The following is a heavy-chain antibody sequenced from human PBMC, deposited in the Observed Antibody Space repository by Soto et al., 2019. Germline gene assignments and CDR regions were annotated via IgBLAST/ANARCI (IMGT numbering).Heavy chain of an antibody. CDR1: GFTFSNFA. CDR2: ISNDGTKK. Sequence: QVKLVESGGRVVQPGSSLRLSCADSGFTFSNFAMHWVRQTPGKGLEWVAVISNDGTKKVYADSVKGRFTISRDNSKNILYLEMNTLRTEDTAVYYCATIILHYWGQGTLVTVSS. V-gene: IGHV3-30-3*01. D-gene: IGHD3-10*01. J-gene: IGHJ4*02. CDR3: ATIILHY.